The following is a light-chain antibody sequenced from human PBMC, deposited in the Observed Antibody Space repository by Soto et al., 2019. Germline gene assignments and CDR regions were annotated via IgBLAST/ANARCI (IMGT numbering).Light chain of an antibody. CDR3: SSYAGSLYV. V-gene: IGLV2-8*01. Sequence: QSALTQPPSASGSPGQSVTISCTGTSSDVGGYNYVSWYQQHPGKAPKLMIYEVSKRPSGVPDRFSGSKSGNTASLTVSGHQAEEEADYYCSSYAGSLYVFGTGTKLTVL. J-gene: IGLJ1*01. CDR1: SSDVGGYNY. CDR2: EVS.